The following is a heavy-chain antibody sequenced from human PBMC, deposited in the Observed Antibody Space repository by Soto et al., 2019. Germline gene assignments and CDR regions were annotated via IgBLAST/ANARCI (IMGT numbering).Heavy chain of an antibody. J-gene: IGHJ4*02. Sequence: QVQLVQSGAEVKKPGASVKVSCKASGYTFTSYDINWVRQATGQGLEWMGWMNPNSGNTGYAQKFQGRVTMTRNTAISTADMELSSLRSEDTAVYYCARGPRPGYYDFGSGYLPTDYWGQGTLVTVSS. V-gene: IGHV1-8*01. CDR3: ARGPRPGYYDFGSGYLPTDY. D-gene: IGHD3-3*01. CDR2: MNPNSGNT. CDR1: GYTFTSYD.